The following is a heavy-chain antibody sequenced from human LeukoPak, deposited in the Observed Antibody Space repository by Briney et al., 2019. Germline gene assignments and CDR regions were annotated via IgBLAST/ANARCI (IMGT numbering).Heavy chain of an antibody. Sequence: SETLSLTCTVSGGSISSYYWSWIRQPPGKGLEWIGYIYYSGSTYYNPSLKSRVTISVDTSKNQFSLKLNSVTAADSAVYYCARRKEYSSVLVSFDYWGQGTLVTVSS. J-gene: IGHJ4*02. V-gene: IGHV4-59*08. D-gene: IGHD6-19*01. CDR2: IYYSGST. CDR1: GGSISSYY. CDR3: ARRKEYSSVLVSFDY.